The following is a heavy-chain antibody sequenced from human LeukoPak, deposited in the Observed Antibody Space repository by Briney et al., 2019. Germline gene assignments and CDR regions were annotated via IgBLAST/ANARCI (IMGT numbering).Heavy chain of an antibody. J-gene: IGHJ4*02. CDR3: AKEGRVTGYYFDY. Sequence: PGRSLRLSCAASGFTFSSYGMHWVRQAPGQGLEWVAVISYDGFNKYYGDSVKGRFTISRDNSKNTLYLQMDSLRAEDTAVYYCAKEGRVTGYYFDYWGQGTLVTVSS. V-gene: IGHV3-30*18. CDR1: GFTFSSYG. CDR2: ISYDGFNK. D-gene: IGHD3-16*01.